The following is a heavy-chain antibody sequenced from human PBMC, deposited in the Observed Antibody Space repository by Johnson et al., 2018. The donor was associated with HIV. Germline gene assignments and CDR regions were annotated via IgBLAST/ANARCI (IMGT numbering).Heavy chain of an antibody. CDR2: IRYDGSNK. D-gene: IGHD4-17*01. CDR1: GFTFSSYG. CDR3: ARDSTPWGGDYVGYAFDI. J-gene: IGHJ3*02. V-gene: IGHV3-30*02. Sequence: QVQLLESGGGVVRPGESLRLSCVASGFTFSSYGMHWVRQAPGKGLEWVAFIRYDGSNKYYADSVKGRFTISRDNAKKSLYLQMNSLRAEDTALYYCARDSTPWGGDYVGYAFDIWGRGTMVTVSS.